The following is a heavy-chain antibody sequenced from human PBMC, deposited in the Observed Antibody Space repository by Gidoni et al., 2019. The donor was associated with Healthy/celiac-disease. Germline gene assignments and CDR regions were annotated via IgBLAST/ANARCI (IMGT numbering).Heavy chain of an antibody. V-gene: IGHV4-34*01. CDR1: CIGYY. J-gene: IGHJ6*02. D-gene: IGHD3-3*01. Sequence: CIGYYWSWISQPPGKGLEWIGEINHGGSTNYNPSLKSRVTISVDTSKNQFSLKLSSVTAADTAVYYCARDHYDFWSGYYRGYDGMDVWGQGTTVTVSS. CDR3: ARDHYDFWSGYYRGYDGMDV. CDR2: INHGGST.